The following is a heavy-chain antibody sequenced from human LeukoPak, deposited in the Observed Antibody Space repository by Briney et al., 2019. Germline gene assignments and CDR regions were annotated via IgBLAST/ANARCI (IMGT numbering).Heavy chain of an antibody. CDR1: GFTFSSYA. V-gene: IGHV3-30*04. Sequence: PGRSLRLSCAASGFTFSSYAMHWVRQAPGKGLEWVAVISYDGSNKYYADSVKGRFTISRDNSKNTLYLQMNSLRAEDTAVYYCARIFSARPSNDYWGQGTLVTVSS. CDR3: ARIFSARPSNDY. CDR2: ISYDGSNK. J-gene: IGHJ4*02. D-gene: IGHD2-15*01.